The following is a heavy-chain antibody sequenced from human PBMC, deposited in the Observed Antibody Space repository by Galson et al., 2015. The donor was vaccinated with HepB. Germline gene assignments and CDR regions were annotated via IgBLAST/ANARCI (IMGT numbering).Heavy chain of an antibody. V-gene: IGHV1-18*01. Sequence: SVKVSCKASGYKFTSYGISWVRQAPGQGLEWMAWISTNSGNTKYAQKFQGRVTLTADASTSTAYLELRSLRSDDTAAYYCARDRDYRFDYWGQGTLVTVSS. CDR1: GYKFTSYG. J-gene: IGHJ4*02. D-gene: IGHD4/OR15-4a*01. CDR3: ARDRDYRFDY. CDR2: ISTNSGNT.